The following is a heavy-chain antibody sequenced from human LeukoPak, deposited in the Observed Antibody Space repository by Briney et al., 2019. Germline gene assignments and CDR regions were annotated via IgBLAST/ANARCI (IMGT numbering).Heavy chain of an antibody. J-gene: IGHJ6*02. D-gene: IGHD3-10*01. V-gene: IGHV3-15*01. Sequence: GGSLRLSCAASGFTFSNAWMSWVRQAPGKGLEWVGRIKSKTDGGTTDYAAPVKGRFTISRDDSKNTLYLQMNSLKTEDTAVYYCTTESVLLWFRENPINYYYYGMDVWGQGTTVTVSS. CDR1: GFTFSNAW. CDR3: TTESVLLWFRENPINYYYYGMDV. CDR2: IKSKTDGGTT.